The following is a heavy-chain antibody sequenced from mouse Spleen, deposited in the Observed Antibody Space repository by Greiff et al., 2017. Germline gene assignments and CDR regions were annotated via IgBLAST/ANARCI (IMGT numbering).Heavy chain of an antibody. V-gene: IGHV1-75*01. D-gene: IGHD2-5*01. CDR3: AREGPYSKSAMDY. CDR2: IFPGSGST. CDR1: GYTFTDYY. J-gene: IGHJ4*01. Sequence: QVQLKESGPELVKPGASVKISCKASGYTFTDYYINWVKQRPGQGLEWIGWIFPGSGSTYYNEKFKGKATLTVDKSSSTAYMLLSSLTSEDSAVYFCAREGPYSKSAMDYWGQGTSVTVSS.